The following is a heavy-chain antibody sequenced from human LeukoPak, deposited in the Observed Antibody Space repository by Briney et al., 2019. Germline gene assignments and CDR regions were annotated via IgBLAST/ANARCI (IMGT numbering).Heavy chain of an antibody. CDR3: ARYFYGGYAGVDS. CDR2: IFYSGSTTY. CDR1: GGSISSYY. Sequence: SETLSLTCTVSGGSISSYYWSWIRQPPGKGLEWIGHIFYSGSTTYSYNPSLKSRVTISLDTSKNQFPLKLSSVTAADTAVYYCARYFYGGYAGVDSWGQGTLVTVSS. J-gene: IGHJ5*01. D-gene: IGHD4-23*01. V-gene: IGHV4-59*08.